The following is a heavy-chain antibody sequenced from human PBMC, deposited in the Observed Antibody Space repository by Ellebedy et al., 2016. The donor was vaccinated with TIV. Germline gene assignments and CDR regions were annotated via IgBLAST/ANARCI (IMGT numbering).Heavy chain of an antibody. CDR3: ARVPEGYYFYYGLDV. CDR2: INQDGNEG. CDR1: GFTFRSYW. Sequence: GESLKISXAVSGFTFRSYWMSWVRQAPGRGLEWVANINQDGNEGYYVDSVEGRFTISRDNAKNSLYLQMSSLRADDTAVYFCARVPEGYYFYYGLDVWGQGTTVTVSS. V-gene: IGHV3-7*01. J-gene: IGHJ6*02.